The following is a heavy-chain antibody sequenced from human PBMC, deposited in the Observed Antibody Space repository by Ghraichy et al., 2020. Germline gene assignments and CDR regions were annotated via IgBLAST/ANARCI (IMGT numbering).Heavy chain of an antibody. Sequence: GGSLRLSCAASGFTVSSNYMSWVRQAPGKGLEWVSVIYSGGSPYYADSVKGRFTISRDNSKNTLYLQMNSLRAEDTAVYYCARTLYSSSSFWGQGTLVTVSS. J-gene: IGHJ4*02. V-gene: IGHV3-66*02. D-gene: IGHD6-6*01. CDR3: ARTLYSSSSF. CDR2: IYSGGSP. CDR1: GFTVSSNY.